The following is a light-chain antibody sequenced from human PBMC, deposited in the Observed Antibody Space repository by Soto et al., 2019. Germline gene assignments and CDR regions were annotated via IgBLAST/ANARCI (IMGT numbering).Light chain of an antibody. CDR3: QAWGTGIWV. CDR1: SGHSSYA. CDR2: VNSDGSH. J-gene: IGLJ3*02. V-gene: IGLV4-69*01. Sequence: QPVLTQSPSASASLGASVKLTCTLTSGHSSYAIAWHQQQPEKGPRYLMKVNSDGSHKKGDGIPDRFSGSSSGAERYLTISSLQSEDEGDYYCQAWGTGIWVFGGGTKLPS.